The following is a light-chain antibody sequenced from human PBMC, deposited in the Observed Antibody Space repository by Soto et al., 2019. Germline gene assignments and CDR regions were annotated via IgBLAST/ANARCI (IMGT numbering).Light chain of an antibody. J-gene: IGKJ4*01. Sequence: EIVLTQSPGTLSLSPGERATLSCRASPSVSSSYLAWYQHKPGQAPRLLIFGASTRATGIPDRFSGSGSGTDFTLTISRLEPEDFVVYYCQQYGRSPLTFGGGTKVEIK. V-gene: IGKV3-20*01. CDR2: GAS. CDR1: PSVSSSY. CDR3: QQYGRSPLT.